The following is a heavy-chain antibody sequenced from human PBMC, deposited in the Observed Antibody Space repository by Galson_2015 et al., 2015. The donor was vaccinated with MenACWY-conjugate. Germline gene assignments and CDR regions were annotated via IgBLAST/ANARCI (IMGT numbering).Heavy chain of an antibody. V-gene: IGHV3-23*01. CDR3: AKRYYSDSSGCPPYSYYGMDV. CDR2: ISGSGDST. D-gene: IGHD3-22*01. J-gene: IGHJ6*02. Sequence: SLRLSCAASGFTFSNHAMSWVRQAPGKGLEWVSSISGSGDSTYFADSVRGRFTISRDNSENTVSLQMNSLRAEDTAVYHCAKRYYSDSSGCPPYSYYGMDVWGQGTTVTVSS. CDR1: GFTFSNHA.